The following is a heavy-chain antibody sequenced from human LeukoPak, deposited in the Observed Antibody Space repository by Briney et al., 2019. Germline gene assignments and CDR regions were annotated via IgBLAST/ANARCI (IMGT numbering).Heavy chain of an antibody. CDR1: GDRVSSNSAA. Sequence: SQTLSLTCLISGDRVSSNSAAWNWIRQSPSRGLEGLGRTYYRSKWYNDYAVSVKSRTTINPDTSKNQFSLQLNSVTPEDTAVYYCARSGVIDMVPFDHWGQGTLVTVSS. V-gene: IGHV6-1*01. D-gene: IGHD2-21*01. J-gene: IGHJ4*02. CDR2: TYYRSKWYN. CDR3: ARSGVIDMVPFDH.